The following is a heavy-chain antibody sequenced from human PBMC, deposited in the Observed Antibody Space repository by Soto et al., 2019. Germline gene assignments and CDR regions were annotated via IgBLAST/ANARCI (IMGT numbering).Heavy chain of an antibody. V-gene: IGHV3-30-3*01. CDR3: ASAPFPGSY. Sequence: QVQLVQSGAEVKKPGRSLRLSCAASGFTFSSYAMHWVRQAPGKGLEWVAVISYDGSNKYYADSVKGRFTISRDNSKNTLYLQMNSLRAEDTAVYYCASAPFPGSYWGQGTLVTVSS. J-gene: IGHJ4*02. CDR1: GFTFSSYA. CDR2: ISYDGSNK. D-gene: IGHD2-15*01.